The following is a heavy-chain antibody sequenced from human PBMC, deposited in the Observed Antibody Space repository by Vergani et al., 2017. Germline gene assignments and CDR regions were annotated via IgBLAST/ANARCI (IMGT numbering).Heavy chain of an antibody. J-gene: IGHJ6*02. CDR2: IRSKANSYAT. Sequence: EVQLVESGGGLVQPGGSLKLSCAASGFTFSGSAMHWVRQASGKGLEWVGRIRSKANSYATAYAASVKGRFTISEDESKNTLYLQMNSLRAEDTAVDYCAENPRITSHAGYYYYGRGVWGQGTTVTVSS. D-gene: IGHD3-3*01. V-gene: IGHV3-73*01. CDR1: GFTFSGSA. CDR3: AENPRITSHAGYYYYGRGV.